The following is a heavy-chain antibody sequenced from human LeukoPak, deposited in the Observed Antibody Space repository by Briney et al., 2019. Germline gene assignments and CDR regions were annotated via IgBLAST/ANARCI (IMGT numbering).Heavy chain of an antibody. CDR1: GFTFSSYA. Sequence: PGGSLRPSCAASGFTFSSYAMSWVRQAPGKGLEWVSAISGSGGSTYYADSVKGRFTISRDNSKNTLYLQMNSLRAEDTAVYYCARLYGYSYGYPDAFDIWGQGTMVTVSS. CDR3: ARLYGYSYGYPDAFDI. D-gene: IGHD5-18*01. CDR2: ISGSGGST. V-gene: IGHV3-23*01. J-gene: IGHJ3*02.